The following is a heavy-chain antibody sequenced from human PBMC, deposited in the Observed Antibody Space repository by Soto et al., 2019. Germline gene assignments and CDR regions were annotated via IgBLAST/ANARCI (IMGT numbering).Heavy chain of an antibody. D-gene: IGHD6-6*01. J-gene: IGHJ5*02. CDR2: IYHSGST. V-gene: IGHV4-30-2*01. CDR1: GDSISSGGYS. CDR3: ASTVLSSSGEGFDP. Sequence: SETLSLTCAVSGDSISSGGYSWSWIRQPPGKGLEWIGYIYHSGSTYYNPSLKSRVTISVDRSKNQFSLKLSSVTAADTAVYYCASTVLSSSGEGFDPWGQGTLVTVSS.